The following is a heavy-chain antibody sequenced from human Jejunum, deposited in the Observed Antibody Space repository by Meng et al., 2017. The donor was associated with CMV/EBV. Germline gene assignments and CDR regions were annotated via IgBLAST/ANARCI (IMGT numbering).Heavy chain of an antibody. V-gene: IGHV4-31*02. CDR2: ISHSGTT. CDR3: ARDHDYGEYGGWFDP. CDR1: GASVDLRGYY. J-gene: IGHJ5*02. Sequence: GASVDLRGYYWTWIRQRPGKGLEWIGHISHSGTTYYNPSLKSRVTISSDTSKNQFFLNLESVTAADTAVYYCARDHDYGEYGGWFDPWGQGTLVTVSS. D-gene: IGHD4-17*01.